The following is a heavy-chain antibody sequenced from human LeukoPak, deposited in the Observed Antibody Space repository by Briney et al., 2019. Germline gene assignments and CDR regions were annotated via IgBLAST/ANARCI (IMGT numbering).Heavy chain of an antibody. CDR2: INPNSGGT. J-gene: IGHJ4*02. CDR1: GYTFTSYY. V-gene: IGHV1-2*02. Sequence: ASVKVSCKASGYTFTSYYMHWVRQAPGQGLEWMGWINPNSGGTNYAQKFQGRVTMTRDTSISTAYMELSRLRSDDTAVYYCARDPSVAGSLGFDYWGQGTLVTVSS. CDR3: ARDPSVAGSLGFDY. D-gene: IGHD6-19*01.